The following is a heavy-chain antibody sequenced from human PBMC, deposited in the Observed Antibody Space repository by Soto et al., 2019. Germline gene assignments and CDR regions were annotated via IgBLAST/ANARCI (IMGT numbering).Heavy chain of an antibody. CDR2: IYYTGST. D-gene: IGHD5-18*01. J-gene: IGHJ4*02. Sequence: SETLSLTCNVSGGSIASHNYYGAWIRQPPGKGLEWIGSIYYTGSTYYSPSLKSRVTISGDTSKNQFSLSLTSVTASDTAVYYCARGGYTYGVLYLDYWGPGTLVTVSS. V-gene: IGHV4-39*01. CDR1: GGSIASHNYY. CDR3: ARGGYTYGVLYLDY.